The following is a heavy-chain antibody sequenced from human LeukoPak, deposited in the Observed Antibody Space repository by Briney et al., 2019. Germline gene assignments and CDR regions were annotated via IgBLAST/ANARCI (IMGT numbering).Heavy chain of an antibody. V-gene: IGHV1-24*01. J-gene: IGHJ4*02. Sequence: ASVKVSCKVSGYTLTELSMHWVRQAPGEGLEWMGGFDPEDGETIYAQKFQGRVTMTEDTSTDTAYMELSSLRSEDTAVNHCATINPERRDYWGQGTLVTVSS. CDR2: FDPEDGET. CDR3: ATINPERRDY. CDR1: GYTLTELS. D-gene: IGHD1-14*01.